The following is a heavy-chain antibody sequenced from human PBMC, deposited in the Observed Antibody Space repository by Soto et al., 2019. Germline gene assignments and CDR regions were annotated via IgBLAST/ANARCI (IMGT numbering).Heavy chain of an antibody. CDR1: GGSISSGGYS. J-gene: IGHJ6*02. V-gene: IGHV4-30-2*03. CDR3: ARFRGVKDYYYYYGMDV. CDR2: IYYSGST. Sequence: SETLSLTCAVSGGSISSGGYSWRWIRQPPGKGLEWIGYIYYSGSTYYNPSLKSRVTISVDTSKNQFSLKLSSVTAADTAVYYCARFRGVKDYYYYYGMDVWGQGTTVTVSS. D-gene: IGHD3-10*01.